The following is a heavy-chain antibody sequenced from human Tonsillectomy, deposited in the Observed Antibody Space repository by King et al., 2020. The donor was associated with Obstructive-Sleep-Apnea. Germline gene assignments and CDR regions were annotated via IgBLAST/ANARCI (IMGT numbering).Heavy chain of an antibody. J-gene: IGHJ6*02. CDR2: IDYSGTN. CDR3: ARDKGELGQWLVPNFGMDV. CDR1: GGSISSSKYF. Sequence: QLQESGPGLMKPSETLSLTCTVSGGSISSSKYFWGWIRQPPGKGLEWLGTIDYSGTNYYNPSLKSRVTISVDTSKNQFSLKLTSVTAADTAVYYCARDKGELGQWLVPNFGMDVWGQGTTVTVSS. D-gene: IGHD6-19*01. V-gene: IGHV4-39*07.